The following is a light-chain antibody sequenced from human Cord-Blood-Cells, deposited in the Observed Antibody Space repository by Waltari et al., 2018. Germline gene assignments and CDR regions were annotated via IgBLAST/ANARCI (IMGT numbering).Light chain of an antibody. V-gene: IGLV6-57*01. J-gene: IGLJ2*01. CDR3: QSYDSSNVV. Sequence: NFMLTQPHSVSESPGKTVTSSCTRSSGSIASNYVQWYQQRPGSSPTTVIYEDNQSPSGVPDRFSGSIDSSSNSASLTISGLKTEDEADYYCQSYDSSNVVFGGGTKLTVL. CDR1: SGSIASNY. CDR2: EDN.